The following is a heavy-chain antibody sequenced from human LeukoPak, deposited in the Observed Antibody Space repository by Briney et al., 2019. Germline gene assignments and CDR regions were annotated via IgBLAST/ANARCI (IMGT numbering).Heavy chain of an antibody. CDR1: GGSISSYY. CDR3: ARLVIADYYYYGMDV. V-gene: IGHV4-59*08. Sequence: SETLSLTCTVSGGSISSYYWSWIRQPPGKGLEWIGYIYYSGSTNYNPSLKSRVTISVDTSKNQFSLKLSSVTAADTAVYYCARLVIADYYYYGMDVWGQGTTVTVSS. J-gene: IGHJ6*02. D-gene: IGHD3-16*02. CDR2: IYYSGST.